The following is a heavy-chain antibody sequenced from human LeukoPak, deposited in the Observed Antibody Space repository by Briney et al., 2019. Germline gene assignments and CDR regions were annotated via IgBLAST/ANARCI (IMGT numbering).Heavy chain of an antibody. J-gene: IGHJ4*02. D-gene: IGHD2-2*01. CDR2: IYYSGST. V-gene: IGHV4-39*07. CDR1: GASISSSTSY. CDR3: AREPGDFDY. Sequence: SETLSLTCTVSGASISSSTSYWGWIRQSPGKGLEWIGSIYYSGSTYYNPSLKSRVTISVDTSENQFSLKLRSVTAADTAVYYCAREPGDFDYWGQGTLVTVSS.